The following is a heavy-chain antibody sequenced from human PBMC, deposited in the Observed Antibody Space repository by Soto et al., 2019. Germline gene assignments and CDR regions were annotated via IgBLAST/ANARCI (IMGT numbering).Heavy chain of an antibody. CDR1: GYTFTSYG. D-gene: IGHD4-17*01. J-gene: IGHJ4*02. V-gene: IGHV1-18*04. Sequence: ASVKVSCKASGYTFTSYGISWVRQAPGQGLEWMGWISAYNGNTNYAQKLQGRVTMTTDTSTSTAYMELRSLRSDDTAVYYCASDGGPVTTNLYYFDFWGQGTLVTVSS. CDR2: ISAYNGNT. CDR3: ASDGGPVTTNLYYFDF.